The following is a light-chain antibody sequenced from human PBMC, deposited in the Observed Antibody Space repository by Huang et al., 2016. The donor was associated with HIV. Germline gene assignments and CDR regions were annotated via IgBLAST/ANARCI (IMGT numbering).Light chain of an antibody. CDR2: DAS. Sequence: EIVLTQSPATLSLSPGESASQTVSSYLAWYQQKPGQAPRLLIYDASNRATGIPARFSGSGSGTDFTLTISSLEPEDFAVYYCQQRSKWPPYTFGQGTKLEIK. CDR3: QQRSKWPPYT. V-gene: IGKV3-11*01. CDR1: QTVSSY. J-gene: IGKJ2*01.